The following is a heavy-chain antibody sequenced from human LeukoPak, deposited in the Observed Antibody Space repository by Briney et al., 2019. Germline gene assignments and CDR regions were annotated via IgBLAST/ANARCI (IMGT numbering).Heavy chain of an antibody. D-gene: IGHD4-11*01. CDR3: ARLPWITATENWFDP. J-gene: IGHJ5*02. CDR2: IYPADSDT. Sequence: KVGESPNTSCKGSGYILTSYWIGWVRPTPGKGLEWVGIIYPADSDTRYSTSFQGQVTISADKSISTAYLQWSSLKASDTAMYYCARLPWITATENWFDPWGQGTLVTVSS. V-gene: IGHV5-51*01. CDR1: GYILTSYW.